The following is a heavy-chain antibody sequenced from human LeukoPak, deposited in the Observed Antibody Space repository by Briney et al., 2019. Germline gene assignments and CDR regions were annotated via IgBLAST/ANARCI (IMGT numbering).Heavy chain of an antibody. CDR2: IYYSGST. CDR3: ARGGERITIFGVVNDAFDI. D-gene: IGHD3-3*01. Sequence: SETLSLTCAVYGGSFSGYYWSWIRQPPGKGLEWIGYIYYSGSTYYNPSLKSRVTISVDTSKNQFSLKLSSVTAADTAVYYCARGGERITIFGVVNDAFDIWGQGTMVTVSS. CDR1: GGSFSGYY. V-gene: IGHV4-30-4*08. J-gene: IGHJ3*02.